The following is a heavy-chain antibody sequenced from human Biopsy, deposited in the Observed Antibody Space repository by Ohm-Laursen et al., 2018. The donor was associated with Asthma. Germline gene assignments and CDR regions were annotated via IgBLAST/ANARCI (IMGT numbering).Heavy chain of an antibody. V-gene: IGHV3-9*01. CDR2: ISWNSGSI. CDR1: GFTFDDYA. D-gene: IGHD1-26*01. J-gene: IGHJ4*02. Sequence: RSLRLSCTASGFTFDDYAMHWVRQAPGKGLEWVSGISWNSGSIGYADSVKGRFTISRGNAKNSLYLQMNSLRAEDTALYYCAKGEWELLEANFDYWGQGTLVTVSS. CDR3: AKGEWELLEANFDY.